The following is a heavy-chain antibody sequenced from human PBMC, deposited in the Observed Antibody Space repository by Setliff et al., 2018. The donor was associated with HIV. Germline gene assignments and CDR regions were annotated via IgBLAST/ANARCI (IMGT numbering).Heavy chain of an antibody. Sequence: PGGSLRLSCAASGFTFTSYWMHWVRQAPGKGLVWVSRINSDGNSTTYADSVKGRFTISRDNAKNTLYLQMNSLRAEDTAVYYCARTIYSGSHFDYWGQGMLVTVSS. CDR1: GFTFTSYW. CDR2: INSDGNST. V-gene: IGHV3-74*01. J-gene: IGHJ4*02. CDR3: ARTIYSGSHFDY. D-gene: IGHD1-26*01.